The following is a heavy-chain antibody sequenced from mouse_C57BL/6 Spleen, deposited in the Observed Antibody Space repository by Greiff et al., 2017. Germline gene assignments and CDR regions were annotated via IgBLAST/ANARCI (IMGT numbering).Heavy chain of an antibody. CDR3: ARDYGSSYDDMED. D-gene: IGHD1-1*01. V-gene: IGHV5-17*01. J-gene: IGHJ4*01. CDR2: ISSGSSTI. CDR1: GFTFSGYG. Sequence: EVNVVESGGGLVKPGGSLKLSCAASGFTFSGYGMTWVRQAPGKGLEWVAYISSGSSTIYYADKVKGRFTISRDNAKNTLYLQMTSLRSEDTAMYYCARDYGSSYDDMEDRGQGASVTVAS.